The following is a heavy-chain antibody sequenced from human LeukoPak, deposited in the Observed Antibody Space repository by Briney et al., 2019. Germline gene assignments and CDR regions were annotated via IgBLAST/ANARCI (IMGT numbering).Heavy chain of an antibody. J-gene: IGHJ4*02. CDR2: ISPGGGPT. V-gene: IGHV3-23*01. Sequence: PGGSLRLSCAASGFTFGSYWMSWVRQAPGKGLEWVSGISPGGGPTYYADSVRGRFTISRDDSKNTLYLQMKNLRAEDTAVYYCAWMDSSGYYYDNYWGQGTLVTVSS. D-gene: IGHD3-22*01. CDR3: AWMDSSGYYYDNY. CDR1: GFTFGSYW.